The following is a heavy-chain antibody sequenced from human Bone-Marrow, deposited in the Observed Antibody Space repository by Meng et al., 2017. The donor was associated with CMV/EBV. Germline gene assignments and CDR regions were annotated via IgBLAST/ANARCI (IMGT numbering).Heavy chain of an antibody. CDR2: LNPNSGGT. Sequence: ASGYTFNVYYIHWMRPAPGQGFEWMGWLNPNSGGTNYAQKFQGRVTMTRDTSINTAYMEVSRLKSDDTAVYYCARGILLAGKGAFDYWGQGSLVTVSS. CDR3: ARGILLAGKGAFDY. CDR1: GYTFNVYY. J-gene: IGHJ4*02. D-gene: IGHD6-19*01. V-gene: IGHV1-2*02.